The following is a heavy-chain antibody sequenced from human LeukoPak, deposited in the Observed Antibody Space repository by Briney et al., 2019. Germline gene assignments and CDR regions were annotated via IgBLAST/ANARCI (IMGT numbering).Heavy chain of an antibody. CDR2: ISYDGSNK. J-gene: IGHJ4*02. CDR3: AKDKKYGSGSYFDY. V-gene: IGHV3-30*18. D-gene: IGHD3-10*01. Sequence: GGSLRLSCAASGFTFSSYGMHWVRQAPGKGLEWVAVISYDGSNKYYADSVKGRFTISRDNSKNTLYLQMNSLRAEDTAVYYCAKDKKYGSGSYFDYWGQGTLVTVSS. CDR1: GFTFSSYG.